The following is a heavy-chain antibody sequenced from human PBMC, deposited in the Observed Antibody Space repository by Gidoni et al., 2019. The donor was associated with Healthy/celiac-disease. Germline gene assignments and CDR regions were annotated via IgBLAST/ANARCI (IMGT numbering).Heavy chain of an antibody. CDR3: AREVGDGYNPFYYYYYYMDV. Sequence: EVQLVESGGGLVQPGGSLRLSCAASGFTFSSYWMSWVRQAPGKGLEWVANIKQDGSEKYYVDSVKGRFTISRDNAKNSLYLQMNSLRAEDTAVYYCAREVGDGYNPFYYYYYYMDVWGKGTTVTVSS. J-gene: IGHJ6*03. CDR2: IKQDGSEK. CDR1: GFTFSSYW. D-gene: IGHD5-12*01. V-gene: IGHV3-7*01.